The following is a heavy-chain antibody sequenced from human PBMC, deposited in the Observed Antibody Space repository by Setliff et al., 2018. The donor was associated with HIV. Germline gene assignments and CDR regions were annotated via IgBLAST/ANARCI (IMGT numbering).Heavy chain of an antibody. CDR2: IVPLLSVA. V-gene: IGHV1-69*10. CDR3: ARGWSEGTTVVQVEYFHH. J-gene: IGHJ1*01. CDR1: GGNFGNSA. D-gene: IGHD3-10*01. Sequence: SVKVSCKASGGNFGNSAIGWVRQAPGQGLEWVGGIVPLLSVANYARKFQGRVAITAGKSTSTVYMELRNLRSDDTAVYYYARGWSEGTTVVQVEYFHHWGQGTLVTVSS.